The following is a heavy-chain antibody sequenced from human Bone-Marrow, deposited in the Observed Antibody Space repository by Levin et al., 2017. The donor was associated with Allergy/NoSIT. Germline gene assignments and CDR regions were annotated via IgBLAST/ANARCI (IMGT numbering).Heavy chain of an antibody. D-gene: IGHD6-13*01. CDR2: IYYSGSS. CDR1: GDSISSGDYY. V-gene: IGHV4-30-4*01. J-gene: IGHJ5*02. CDR3: GRAAAGTRWFDP. Sequence: PSETLSLTCTVSGDSISSGDYYWSWIRQPPGKGLEWIGYIYYSGSSLYNPSLRSRLTISVDTSNNQFSLKLTSVTAADTAVYYCGRAAAGTRWFDPWGQGILVTVSS.